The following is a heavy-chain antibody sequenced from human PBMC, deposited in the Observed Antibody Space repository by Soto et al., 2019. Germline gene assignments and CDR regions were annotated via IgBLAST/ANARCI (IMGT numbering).Heavy chain of an antibody. V-gene: IGHV4-30-4*01. D-gene: IGHD6-13*01. Sequence: QVQLQESGPGLVKPSQTLSLTCTVSGGSISSGDYYWSWIRQPPGKGLEWIGYIYYSWSTYYNPSLKSRVTISVDTSKNQSSLKLSSVTAADTAVYYCARETKAAAARYYFDYWGQGTLVTVSS. CDR1: GGSISSGDYY. CDR3: ARETKAAAARYYFDY. CDR2: IYYSWST. J-gene: IGHJ4*02.